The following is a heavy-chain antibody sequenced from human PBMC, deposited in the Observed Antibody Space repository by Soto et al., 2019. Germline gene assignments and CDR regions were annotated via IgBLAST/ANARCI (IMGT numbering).Heavy chain of an antibody. J-gene: IGHJ4*02. V-gene: IGHV3-7*01. CDR1: GFTFSSYW. CDR2: IKQDGSAK. Sequence: PGGSLRLSCAASGFTFSSYWMSWVRQAPGKGLEWVANIKQDGSAKYYVDSVKGRFTISRDNAKNSLYLQMNSLRAEDTAVYYCARTGEQLRYFDWLPHRFEYWGQGTLITVSS. CDR3: ARTGEQLRYFDWLPHRFEY. D-gene: IGHD3-9*01.